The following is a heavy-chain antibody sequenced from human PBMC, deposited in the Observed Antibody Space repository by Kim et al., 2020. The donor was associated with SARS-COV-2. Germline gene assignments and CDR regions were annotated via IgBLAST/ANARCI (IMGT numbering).Heavy chain of an antibody. CDR1: GFTLSSYW. V-gene: IGHV3-7*01. CDR2: IKQDGSEK. Sequence: GGSLRLSCAASGFTLSSYWMSWVRQAPGKGLEWVANIKQDGSEKYYIDSVKGRFTISRDNANNSLYLQMNSLRAEDTAVYYCARDIGSQWLSYYYGMDV. J-gene: IGHJ6*01. CDR3: ARDIGSQWLSYYYGMDV. D-gene: IGHD6-19*01.